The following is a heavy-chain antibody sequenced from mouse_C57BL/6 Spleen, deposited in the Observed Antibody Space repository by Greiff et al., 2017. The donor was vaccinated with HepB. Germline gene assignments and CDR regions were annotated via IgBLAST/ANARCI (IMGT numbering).Heavy chain of an antibody. CDR2: IHPNSGST. J-gene: IGHJ3*01. V-gene: IGHV1-64*01. Sequence: VQLQESGAELVKPGASVKLSCKASGYTFTSYWMHWVKQRPGQGLEWIGMIHPNSGSTNYNEKFKSKATLTVDKSSSTAYMQLSSLTSEDSAVYYCAREGKNGSSSFAYWGQGTLVTVSA. CDR3: AREGKNGSSSFAY. CDR1: GYTFTSYW. D-gene: IGHD1-1*01.